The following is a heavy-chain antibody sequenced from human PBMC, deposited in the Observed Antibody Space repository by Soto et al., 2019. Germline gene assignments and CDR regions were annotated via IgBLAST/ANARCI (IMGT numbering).Heavy chain of an antibody. J-gene: IGHJ4*02. CDR1: GFTFSTYA. CDR2: ITGNGGST. Sequence: EVQLLESGGDLVQPGGSLRLSCAASGFTFSTYALSWVRQAPGKGLEWVSAITGNGGSTYYADSVRGRFTISRDNSKNRLYLQMSSLRAEDTAVYYCAKNSAATIRVGYDYWGQGTRVTVSS. D-gene: IGHD5-12*01. CDR3: AKNSAATIRVGYDY. V-gene: IGHV3-23*01.